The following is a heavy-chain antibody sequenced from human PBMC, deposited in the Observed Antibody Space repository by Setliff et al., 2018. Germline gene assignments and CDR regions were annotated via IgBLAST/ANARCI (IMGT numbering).Heavy chain of an antibody. J-gene: IGHJ6*03. CDR3: ARDNRARHYMDV. CDR1: GASISSGSYY. V-gene: IGHV4-61*02. CDR2: IYTSGTT. Sequence: SETLSLTCTVSGASISSGSYYWSWIRQPAGKGLEWLGRIYTSGTTNYSPSFKSRVTISADTSKNQISLNLSSVTAADTAVYYCARDNRARHYMDVWGKGTTVTVSS. D-gene: IGHD3-10*01.